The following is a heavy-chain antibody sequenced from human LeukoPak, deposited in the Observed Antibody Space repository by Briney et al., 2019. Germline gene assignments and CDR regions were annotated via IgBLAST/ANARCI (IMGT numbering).Heavy chain of an antibody. Sequence: ASVKVSCKASGYTFTSYYMHWVRQAPGQGLEWMGIINPSGGSTSYAQKFQGRVTMTRDTSTSTVYMELSSLRSEDTAVYYCARGLLMTTVTTSGYYFDYWGQGALATVSS. CDR3: ARGLLMTTVTTSGYYFDY. CDR2: INPSGGST. CDR1: GYTFTSYY. V-gene: IGHV1-46*01. J-gene: IGHJ4*02. D-gene: IGHD4-17*01.